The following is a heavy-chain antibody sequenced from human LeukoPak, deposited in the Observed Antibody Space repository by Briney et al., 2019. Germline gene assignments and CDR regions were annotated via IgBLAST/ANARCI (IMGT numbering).Heavy chain of an antibody. D-gene: IGHD5-24*01. CDR3: ARDPHDGSYGMDV. CDR2: INHSGST. J-gene: IGHJ6*02. Sequence: SETLSLTCAVYGGSFSGYYWSWIRQPPGKGLEWIGEINHSGSTNYNPSLKSRVTISVDTSKNQFSLKLSSVTAADTAVYYCARDPHDGSYGMDVWGQGTTVTVSS. V-gene: IGHV4-34*01. CDR1: GGSFSGYY.